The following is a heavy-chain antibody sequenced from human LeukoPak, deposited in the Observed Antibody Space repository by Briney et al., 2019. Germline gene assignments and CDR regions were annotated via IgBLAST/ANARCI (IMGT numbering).Heavy chain of an antibody. J-gene: IGHJ4*02. CDR2: IIPIFGTA. V-gene: IGHV1-69*13. CDR3: ARVTDCGGDCYYFDY. CDR1: GGAFSSYA. D-gene: IGHD2-21*02. Sequence: SVKVSCKASGGAFSSYAISWVRQAPGQGLEWMGGIIPIFGTANYAQKFQGRVTITADESTSTAYMELSSLRSEDTAVYYCARVTDCGGDCYYFDYWGQGTLVTVSS.